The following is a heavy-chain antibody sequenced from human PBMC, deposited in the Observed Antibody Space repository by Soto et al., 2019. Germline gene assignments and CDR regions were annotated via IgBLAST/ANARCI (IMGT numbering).Heavy chain of an antibody. Sequence: GGSLRLSCAASGFTFSYGIHWLRQAPGKGLEWVAYISYDSSNKFYGDSVKGRFTISRDNSKNTQFLQMNSLRAGDTAVYYCAKLVIGYCSGNTCDDYWGQGTLVTVSS. CDR2: ISYDSSNK. J-gene: IGHJ4*02. CDR1: GFTFSYG. CDR3: AKLVIGYCSGNTCDDY. D-gene: IGHD2-15*01. V-gene: IGHV3-30*18.